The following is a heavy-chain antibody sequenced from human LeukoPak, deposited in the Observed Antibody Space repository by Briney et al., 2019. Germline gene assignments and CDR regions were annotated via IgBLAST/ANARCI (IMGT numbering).Heavy chain of an antibody. CDR3: AIAPSKTVVVNFDY. Sequence: GGSLRLSCAASGFTFSSYAMSWVRQAPGKGLEWVSAISGSGGSTYYADSVKGRFTISRDNSKNTLYLQMNSLRAEDTAVYYSAIAPSKTVVVNFDYWGDGNLVTASS. CDR1: GFTFSSYA. CDR2: ISGSGGST. D-gene: IGHD2-15*01. V-gene: IGHV3-23*01. J-gene: IGHJ4*01.